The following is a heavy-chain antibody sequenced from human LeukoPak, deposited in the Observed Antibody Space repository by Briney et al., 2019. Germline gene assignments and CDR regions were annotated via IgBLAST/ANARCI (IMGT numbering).Heavy chain of an antibody. CDR2: IYYSGST. CDR3: ARVMYYDFWSGYPTNGVFDY. CDR1: GGSNSNYY. J-gene: IGHJ4*02. Sequence: SETLSLTCTVSGGSNSNYYWSWIRQPPGKGLEWIACIYYSGSTYYNPSLKSRVTISVDTSKNQFSLKLSSVTAADTAVYYCARVMYYDFWSGYPTNGVFDYWGQGTLVTVSS. D-gene: IGHD3-3*01. V-gene: IGHV4-59*12.